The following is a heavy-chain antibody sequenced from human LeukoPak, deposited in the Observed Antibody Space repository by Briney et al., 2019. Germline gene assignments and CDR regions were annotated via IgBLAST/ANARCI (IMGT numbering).Heavy chain of an antibody. D-gene: IGHD1-26*01. CDR3: ARGGGWELLALFDI. CDR2: IYYSGST. V-gene: IGHV4-59*01. Sequence: SETLSLTCTVSGGSISSYYWSWIRQPPGKGLEWIGYIYYSGSTNYNPSLKSRVTISVDTSKNQFSLKLSSVTAADTAVYYCARGGGWELLALFDIWGQGTMVTVSS. CDR1: GGSISSYY. J-gene: IGHJ3*02.